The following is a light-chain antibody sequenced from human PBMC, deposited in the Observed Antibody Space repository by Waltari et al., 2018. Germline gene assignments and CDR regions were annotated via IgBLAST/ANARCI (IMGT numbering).Light chain of an antibody. CDR1: SSVVGDFNF. J-gene: IGLJ2*01. CDR3: SSYIPTNPLWL. V-gene: IGLV2-14*01. Sequence: QSALTQPASVSGSPGQSITISCTGASSVVGDFNFVPWYQRHPGKAPKLIVYEVTNRPSGVFIRFSGSKSDNTASLTISGLQAEDEADYYCSSYIPTNPLWLFGGGTKLTVL. CDR2: EVT.